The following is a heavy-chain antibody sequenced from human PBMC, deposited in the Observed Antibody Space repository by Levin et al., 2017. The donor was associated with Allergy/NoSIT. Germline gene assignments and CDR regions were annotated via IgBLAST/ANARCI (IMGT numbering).Heavy chain of an antibody. CDR1: GFTFSSYA. J-gene: IGHJ4*02. V-gene: IGHV3-23*01. CDR3: AKYHGITGTTGAAHLDS. D-gene: IGHD1-20*01. CDR2: ISAGGGST. Sequence: GGSLRLSCAASGFTFSSYAMTWVRQAPGQGLEWVSSISAGGGSTYYADSVKVRFTISRDNSKDTLSLQMNSLRADDTAVYYCAKYHGITGTTGAAHLDSWGQGTLVTVSS.